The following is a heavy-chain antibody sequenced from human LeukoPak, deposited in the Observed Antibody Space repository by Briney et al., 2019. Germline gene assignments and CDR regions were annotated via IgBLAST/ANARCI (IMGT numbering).Heavy chain of an antibody. D-gene: IGHD1-14*01. Sequence: NPSETLSLTCAVSGSSVRSDNYYWNWIRQPPGKGLEWIGYIYYSGSTNYNPSLKSRVTISVDTSKNQFSLKLSSVTAADTAVYYCARARSNFDYWGQGTLVTVSS. J-gene: IGHJ4*02. CDR3: ARARSNFDY. V-gene: IGHV4-61*01. CDR1: GSSVRSDNYY. CDR2: IYYSGST.